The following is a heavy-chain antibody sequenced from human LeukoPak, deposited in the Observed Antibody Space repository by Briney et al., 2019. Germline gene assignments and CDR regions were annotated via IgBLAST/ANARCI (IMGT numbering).Heavy chain of an antibody. D-gene: IGHD5-18*01. CDR2: FYHSGST. J-gene: IGHJ4*02. CDR1: GGSITNYY. V-gene: IGHV4-59*01. Sequence: PSETLSLTCTVSGGSITNYYWSWIRQSPGKGLEWIGYFYHSGSTNYNPSLKSRVTISVATSKNQFSLKLSSVTAADTAVYYCAKLGYSYGTYFDQWGQGTLVTVSS. CDR3: AKLGYSYGTYFDQ.